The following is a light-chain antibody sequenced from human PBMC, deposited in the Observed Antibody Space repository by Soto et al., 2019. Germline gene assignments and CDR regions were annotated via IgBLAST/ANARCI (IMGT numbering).Light chain of an antibody. CDR3: QEYKTCT. J-gene: IGKJ1*01. CDR2: DAS. Sequence: DIQMTQSPSTLSASLGDTVTITCRASQSVSTWLAWYQQTPGKAPKLMMYDASTLESGAPARFSGSGSGTEFTLTISSLQPEDFATYNCQEYKTCTFGKGTKV. CDR1: QSVSTW. V-gene: IGKV1-5*01.